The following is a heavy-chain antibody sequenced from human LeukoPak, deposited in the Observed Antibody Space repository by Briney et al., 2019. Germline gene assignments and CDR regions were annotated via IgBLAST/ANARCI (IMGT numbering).Heavy chain of an antibody. V-gene: IGHV3-21*01. CDR2: ISSSSSYI. Sequence: PGGSLRLSCPASGFTFSSYTMNWVRQAPGKELEWVSSISSSSSYIYYADSVKGRFTLSRDNAKNSLYLQMNSLRAEDTAVYYCARVRSWSGQEAYWGQGTLVTVSS. CDR3: ARVRSWSGQEAY. J-gene: IGHJ4*02. CDR1: GFTFSSYT. D-gene: IGHD3-3*01.